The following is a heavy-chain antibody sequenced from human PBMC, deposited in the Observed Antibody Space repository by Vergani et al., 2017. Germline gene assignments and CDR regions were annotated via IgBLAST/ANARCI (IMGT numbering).Heavy chain of an antibody. CDR3: AKVSRQQRALDAFDI. V-gene: IGHV3-74*01. CDR1: GFTFSSYW. Sequence: EVQLVESGGGLVQPGGSLRLSCAASGFTFSSYWMHWVRQAPGKGLVWVSRINSDGSSTSYADSVKGRFTISRDNAKNTLYLQMNSLRAEDTAVYYCAKVSRQQRALDAFDIWGQGTMVTVSS. CDR2: INSDGSST. J-gene: IGHJ3*02. D-gene: IGHD6-13*01.